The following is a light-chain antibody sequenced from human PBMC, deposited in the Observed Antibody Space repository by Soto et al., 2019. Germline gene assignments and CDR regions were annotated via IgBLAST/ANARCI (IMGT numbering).Light chain of an antibody. J-gene: IGKJ4*02. CDR3: QQSYSTLLT. CDR2: AAS. V-gene: IGKV1-39*01. Sequence: DIQMTQSPSSLSASVGDRVTITCRASQSISSYLNWYQQKPGKAPKLLIYAASSLQSGVPSRFSGSGSGTEFTHTISSLQPEDVATYYCQQSYSTLLTFGGGTKVEIK. CDR1: QSISSY.